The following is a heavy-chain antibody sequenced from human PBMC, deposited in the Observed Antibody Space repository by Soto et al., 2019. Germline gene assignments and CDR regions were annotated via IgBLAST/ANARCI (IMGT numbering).Heavy chain of an antibody. J-gene: IGHJ4*02. CDR3: ARVGQRGLNDSSGYYEGSIDY. Sequence: QVQLVQSGAEVKKPGSSVKVSCKASGGTFSSYAISWVRQAPGQGLEWMGGIIPIFGTANYAQKFQGRVTITADESTSTAYMELSSLRSEDTAVYYCARVGQRGLNDSSGYYEGSIDYWGQGTLVTVSS. CDR1: GGTFSSYA. V-gene: IGHV1-69*01. D-gene: IGHD3-22*01. CDR2: IIPIFGTA.